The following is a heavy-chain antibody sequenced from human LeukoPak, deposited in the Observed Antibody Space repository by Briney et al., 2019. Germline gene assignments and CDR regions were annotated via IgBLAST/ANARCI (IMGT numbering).Heavy chain of an antibody. D-gene: IGHD6-13*01. CDR1: GFTFDDYA. V-gene: IGHV3-9*01. CDR2: ISWNSGSI. CDR3: AKDQQQLGIDP. J-gene: IGHJ5*02. Sequence: GESLRLSCAASGFTFDDYAMHWVRQAPGKGLEWVSGISWNSGSIGYADSVKGRFAISRDNAKNSLYLQMNSLRAEDTAVYYCAKDQQQLGIDPWGQGTLVTVSS.